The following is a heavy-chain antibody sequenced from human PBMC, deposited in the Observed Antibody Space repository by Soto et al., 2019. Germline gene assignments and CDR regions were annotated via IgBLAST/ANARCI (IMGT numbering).Heavy chain of an antibody. CDR1: GFTFSSYA. V-gene: IGHV3-23*01. CDR2: ISGSGGST. J-gene: IGHJ4*02. CDR3: ASIAAAGTYFDY. D-gene: IGHD6-13*01. Sequence: GGSLRLSCAASGFTFSSYAMSWVRQAPGRGLEWVSAISGSGGSTYYADSVKGRFTISRDNSKNTLYLQMNSLRAEDTAVYYCASIAAAGTYFDYWGQGTLVTVSS.